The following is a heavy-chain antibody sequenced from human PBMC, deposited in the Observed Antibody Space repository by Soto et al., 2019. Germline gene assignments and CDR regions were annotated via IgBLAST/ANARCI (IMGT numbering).Heavy chain of an antibody. Sequence: GGSLRLSCAASGFTFSTYGMHWVRQAPGKGLEWVAAIWYDGIDKYYAASVKGRFTISRDNSMNTVYLKMSSLRADDTAVYYWARAAVTAYQDHGMDAWGQGTTFTVSS. V-gene: IGHV3-33*01. D-gene: IGHD4-17*01. CDR1: GFTFSTYG. CDR3: ARAAVTAYQDHGMDA. CDR2: IWYDGIDK. J-gene: IGHJ6*02.